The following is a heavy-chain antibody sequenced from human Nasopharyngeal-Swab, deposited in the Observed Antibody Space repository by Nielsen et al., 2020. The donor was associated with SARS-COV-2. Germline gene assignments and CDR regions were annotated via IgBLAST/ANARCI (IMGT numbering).Heavy chain of an antibody. D-gene: IGHD1-1*01. CDR2: INPSGST. V-gene: IGHV4-34*01. J-gene: IGHJ6*02. Sequence: SQTLSLTCAVYGGAFSGFYWSWIRHSPGEGLEWIGEINPSGSTDYNPSLKSRVSMSVDTSKNQVFLKSRSVTAADTGLYYCARGRRERAPRYYYYGMDVWGQGTTVTVS. CDR1: GGAFSGFY. CDR3: ARGRRERAPRYYYYGMDV.